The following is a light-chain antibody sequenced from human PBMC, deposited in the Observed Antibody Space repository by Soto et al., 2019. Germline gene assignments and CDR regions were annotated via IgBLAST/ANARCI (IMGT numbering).Light chain of an antibody. CDR3: QQYGSSGT. Sequence: EIGLTQSPCTLSLSPGERATLSCRASQSVSNNYLAWYQQKPGQAPRLLIYSASNRATGIPDRFSGSGSGTDFTLTISRLEPEDFAVYYCQQYGSSGTFGQGTKVDI. CDR1: QSVSNNY. J-gene: IGKJ1*01. V-gene: IGKV3-20*01. CDR2: SAS.